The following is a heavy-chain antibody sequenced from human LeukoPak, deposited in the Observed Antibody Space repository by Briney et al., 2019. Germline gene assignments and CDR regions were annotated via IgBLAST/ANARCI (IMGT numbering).Heavy chain of an antibody. CDR3: ARPRVPTVTTNGMDV. CDR2: IWYDGSNK. V-gene: IGHV3-33*08. CDR1: GFTFSSFD. D-gene: IGHD4-17*01. Sequence: GGSLRLSCAASGFTFSSFDMHWVRQAPGKGLEWVAVIWYDGSNKYYADSVKGRFTISRDNSKNTLYLQMNSLRAEDTAVYYCARPRVPTVTTNGMDVWGQGTTVTVSS. J-gene: IGHJ6*02.